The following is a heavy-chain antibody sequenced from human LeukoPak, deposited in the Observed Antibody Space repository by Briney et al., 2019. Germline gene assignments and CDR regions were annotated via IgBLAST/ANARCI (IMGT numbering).Heavy chain of an antibody. CDR2: ISAYNGNT. CDR3: ASEQWLGAFDI. Sequence: ASVKVSCTASGYTFTSHGISWVRQAPGQGLEWMGWISAYNGNTNYAQKLQGRVTMTTDTSTSTAYMELRSLRSDDTAVYYCASEQWLGAFDIWGQGTMVTVSS. CDR1: GYTFTSHG. J-gene: IGHJ3*02. D-gene: IGHD6-19*01. V-gene: IGHV1-18*04.